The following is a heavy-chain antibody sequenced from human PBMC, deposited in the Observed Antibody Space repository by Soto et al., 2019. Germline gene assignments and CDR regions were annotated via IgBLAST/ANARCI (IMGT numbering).Heavy chain of an antibody. J-gene: IGHJ4*02. CDR2: IIPIFGTA. D-gene: IGHD2-21*02. Sequence: ASVTVSCKASGGTFSSYAISWVRQAPGQGLEWMGGIIPIFGTANYAQKFQGRVTITADESTSTAYMELSSLRSEDTAVYYCATWGEYCGGDCYFTYWGQGTLVTVSS. CDR3: ATWGEYCGGDCYFTY. CDR1: GGTFSSYA. V-gene: IGHV1-69*13.